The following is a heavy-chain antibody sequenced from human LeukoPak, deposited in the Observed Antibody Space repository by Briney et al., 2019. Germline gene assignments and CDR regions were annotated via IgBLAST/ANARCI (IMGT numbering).Heavy chain of an antibody. J-gene: IGHJ4*02. D-gene: IGHD6-13*01. CDR3: ARSYSNKDFDY. CDR2: IYYSGST. Sequence: SETLSLTCTVSGGSISSSSYYWGWIRQPPGKGLEWIGSIYYSGSTYYNPSLKSRVTISVDTSKNQFSLKLSSVTAADTAVYYCARSYSNKDFDYWGQGTLVTVSS. V-gene: IGHV4-39*01. CDR1: GGSISSSSYY.